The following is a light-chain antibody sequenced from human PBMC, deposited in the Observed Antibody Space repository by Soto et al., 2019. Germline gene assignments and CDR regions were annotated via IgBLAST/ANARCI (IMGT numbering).Light chain of an antibody. Sequence: DIQMTQSPSTQSASVGDRVTITCRASQSISSWLAWYQQKPGNAPKLLIYDASSLESGVPSRFSGSGSGTEFTLTISSLQPDDFATYYCQQYNSYSTFGQGTKVDIK. CDR1: QSISSW. J-gene: IGKJ1*01. V-gene: IGKV1-5*01. CDR3: QQYNSYST. CDR2: DAS.